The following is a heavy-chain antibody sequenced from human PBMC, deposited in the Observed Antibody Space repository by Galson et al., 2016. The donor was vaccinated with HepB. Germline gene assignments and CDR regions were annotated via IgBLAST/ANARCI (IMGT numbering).Heavy chain of an antibody. J-gene: IGHJ4*02. Sequence: SVKVSCKASGYMFSSFRIFWVRQAPGQGLEWMGWIAPYNNNTNDGHKVQGRITMTTDTSTATAYMELGSLRSDDTAVYYCARARSSGGYYFDYWGQGTLVTVSS. CDR2: IAPYNNNT. CDR3: ARARSSGGYYFDY. CDR1: GYMFSSFR. V-gene: IGHV1-18*01. D-gene: IGHD6-19*01.